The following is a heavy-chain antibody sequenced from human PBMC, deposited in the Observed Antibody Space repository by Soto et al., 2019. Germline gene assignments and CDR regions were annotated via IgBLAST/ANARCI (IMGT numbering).Heavy chain of an antibody. J-gene: IGHJ4*02. V-gene: IGHV1-2*04. D-gene: IGHD6-19*01. CDR2: INPNSGDT. CDR1: GYIFTGYY. CDR3: ATSRISIAVAGETEYYFDY. Sequence: SVKVSCKASGYIFTGYYMHWVRQAPGQGLEWMGWINPNSGDTNYTQKFQGWVTMTRDTSISTAYMELSRLRSDDTAVYYCATSRISIAVAGETEYYFDYWGQGTPVTVSS.